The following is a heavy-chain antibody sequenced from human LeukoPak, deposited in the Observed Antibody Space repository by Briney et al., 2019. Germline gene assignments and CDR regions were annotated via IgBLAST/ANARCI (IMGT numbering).Heavy chain of an antibody. CDR3: ARDSEMATMLHI. V-gene: IGHV1-69*01. CDR2: IIPIFGTA. CDR1: GGTFSSYA. J-gene: IGHJ3*02. Sequence: SVKVSCKASGGTFSSYAISWVRQAPGQGLEWMGGIIPIFGTANYAQKFQGRVTITADESTSTAYMELSSLRSEDTAVYYCARDSEMATMLHIWGQGTMVTVSA. D-gene: IGHD5-24*01.